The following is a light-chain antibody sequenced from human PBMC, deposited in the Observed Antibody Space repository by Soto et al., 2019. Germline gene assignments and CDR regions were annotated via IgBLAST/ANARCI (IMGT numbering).Light chain of an antibody. Sequence: DIVMTQSPDSLAVSLGERATINCKSSQSVLYSSNNKNYLAWYQQRVGQPPKLLIYWASTRESGVPDRFSGSGSGKDFTLTISSLQAEDVAVYYCQQYYNTPWTFGQGTKVEIK. CDR3: QQYYNTPWT. CDR2: WAS. CDR1: QSVLYSSNNKNY. V-gene: IGKV4-1*01. J-gene: IGKJ1*01.